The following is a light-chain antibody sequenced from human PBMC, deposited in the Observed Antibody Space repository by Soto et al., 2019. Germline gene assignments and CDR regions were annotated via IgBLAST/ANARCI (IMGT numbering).Light chain of an antibody. J-gene: IGLJ2*01. CDR2: EVS. CDR3: SSYAGSNNVL. Sequence: QSALTQPPSASGSPGQSVTISCTGTSSDVGGYNYVSWCQQHPGKAPKLMIFEVSKRPSGVPDRFSGSKSGNTASLIVSGLQAEDEADYYCSSYAGSNNVLFGGGTKLTVL. V-gene: IGLV2-8*01. CDR1: SSDVGGYNY.